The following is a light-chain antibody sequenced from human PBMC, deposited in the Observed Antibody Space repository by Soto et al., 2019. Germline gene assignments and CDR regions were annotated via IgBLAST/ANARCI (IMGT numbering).Light chain of an antibody. V-gene: IGLV2-11*01. CDR1: SSDVGGYNY. J-gene: IGLJ3*02. CDR2: DVN. CDR3: GSYAGSNTWV. Sequence: QSALTQPRSVSGSPGPSVTISCTGTSSDVGGYNYVSWYQQHPGKAPKLMIYDVNKRPSGVPDRFSGSKSGNTASLTISGLQDEDEADYCCGSYAGSNTWVFGGGTKLTVL.